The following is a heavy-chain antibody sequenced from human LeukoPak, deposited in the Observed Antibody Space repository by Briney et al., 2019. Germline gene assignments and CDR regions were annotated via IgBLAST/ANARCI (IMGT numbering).Heavy chain of an antibody. CDR2: IYYSGST. CDR3: ARHTSYSSSWYVKDYFDY. Sequence: PSDTLSLTCTVSGGSNSRSYWSWIRQPPGEGLEGLGYIYYSGSTNYNPSLKSRVTISVDTSKNQFSLKLSSVTAADTAVYYCARHTSYSSSWYVKDYFDYWGQGTLVTVSS. V-gene: IGHV4-59*08. CDR1: GGSNSRSY. D-gene: IGHD6-13*01. J-gene: IGHJ4*02.